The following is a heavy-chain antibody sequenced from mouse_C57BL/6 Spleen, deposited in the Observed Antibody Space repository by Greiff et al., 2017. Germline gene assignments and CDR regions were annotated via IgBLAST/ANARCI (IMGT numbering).Heavy chain of an antibody. D-gene: IGHD2-2*01. Sequence: VLLQESGPGLVQPSQSLSITCTVSGFSLTSYGVHWVRQSPGKGLEWLGEIWSGGSTDYNAAFISSLSISEDNSKSQVFFKRNSLQADEPAIYYCARCGYRPYAMDYWGQGASVTVSS. V-gene: IGHV2-2*01. J-gene: IGHJ4*01. CDR2: IWSGGST. CDR3: ARCGYRPYAMDY. CDR1: GFSLTSYG.